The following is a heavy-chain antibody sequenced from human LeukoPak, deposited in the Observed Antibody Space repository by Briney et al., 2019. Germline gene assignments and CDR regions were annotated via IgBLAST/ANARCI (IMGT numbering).Heavy chain of an antibody. CDR2: ISGSGGST. Sequence: PGGSLRLSCAASGFTFSSYAMSWVRQAPGKGLEWVSAISGSGGSTYYADSVKGRFTISRDNSKNTLYLQMNSLRAEDTAVYYCAEGRKSNVYYFDYWGQGTLVTVSS. CDR1: GFTFSSYA. CDR3: AEGRKSNVYYFDY. D-gene: IGHD2-8*01. J-gene: IGHJ4*02. V-gene: IGHV3-23*01.